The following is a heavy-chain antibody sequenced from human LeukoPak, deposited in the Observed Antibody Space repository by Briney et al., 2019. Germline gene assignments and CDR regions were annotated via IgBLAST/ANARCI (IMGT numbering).Heavy chain of an antibody. D-gene: IGHD2-15*01. J-gene: IGHJ4*02. CDR1: GFTFSDYY. Sequence: GGSLRLSCAASGFTFSDYYMSWIRQAPGKGLEWVSYISSSGTTIYYADSVEGRFTISRDNAKNSLYLQMNGLRAEDTAVYYCVRESRSSGGSRWGQGTLVTVSS. CDR3: VRESRSSGGSR. CDR2: ISSSGTTI. V-gene: IGHV3-11*04.